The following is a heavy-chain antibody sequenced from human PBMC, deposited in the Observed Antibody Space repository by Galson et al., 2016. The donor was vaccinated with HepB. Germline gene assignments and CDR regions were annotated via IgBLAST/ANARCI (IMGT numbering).Heavy chain of an antibody. CDR2: ISRSGDST. V-gene: IGHV3-23*01. J-gene: IGHJ6*04. CDR1: GFTFRNYG. Sequence: SLRLSCAASGFTFRNYGMTWVRQAPGKGLEVVSSISRSGDSTDYADSVKGRFTISRDNSKNTLSLQMNSLTADDTAIYYCVTGSTAPAVWGKGTTVTVSS. CDR3: VTGSTAPAV. D-gene: IGHD2-2*01.